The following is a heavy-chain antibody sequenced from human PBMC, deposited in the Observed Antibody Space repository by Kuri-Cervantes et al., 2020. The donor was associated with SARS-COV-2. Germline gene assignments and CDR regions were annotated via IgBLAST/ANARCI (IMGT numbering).Heavy chain of an antibody. D-gene: IGHD6-13*01. V-gene: IGHV1-2*04. CDR3: AREPTGYSSTWYGFDP. CDR1: GGTFSSYA. J-gene: IGHJ5*02. CDR2: INPNSGGT. Sequence: ASVQVSCKASGGTFSSYAISWVRQAPGQGLEWMGWINPNSGGTNYAQKFQGWVTMTRDTSISTAYMELSRLRSDDTAVYYCAREPTGYSSTWYGFDPWGQGSLVTVSS.